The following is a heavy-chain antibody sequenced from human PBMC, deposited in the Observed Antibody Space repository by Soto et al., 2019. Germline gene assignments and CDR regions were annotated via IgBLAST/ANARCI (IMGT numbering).Heavy chain of an antibody. V-gene: IGHV3-7*03. J-gene: IGHJ4*02. CDR3: ARDTQTVGSDY. D-gene: IGHD1-26*01. CDR1: GFSFSTFW. CDR2: IKVDGSEK. Sequence: EVQLVESGGNLVQPGGSLRLSCAASGFSFSTFWMTWVRQAPGKGLEGVANIKVDGSEKYYVDSVKGRFTISRDNAKKSLYLQMDRLRVEDTALYYCARDTQTVGSDYWGQGTLVIVSS.